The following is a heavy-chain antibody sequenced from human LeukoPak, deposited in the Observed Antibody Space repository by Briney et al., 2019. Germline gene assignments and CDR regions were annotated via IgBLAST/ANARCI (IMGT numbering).Heavy chain of an antibody. CDR2: INHSGST. CDR3: ARGRSIAAAAPYWYFDL. V-gene: IGHV4-34*01. Sequence: SETLSLTCAVYGGSFSGHYWSWIRQPPGKGLEWIGEINHSGSTNYNPSLKSRVTISVDTSKNQFSLKLSSVTAADTAVYYCARGRSIAAAAPYWYFDLWGRGTLVTVSS. J-gene: IGHJ2*01. D-gene: IGHD6-13*01. CDR1: GGSFSGHY.